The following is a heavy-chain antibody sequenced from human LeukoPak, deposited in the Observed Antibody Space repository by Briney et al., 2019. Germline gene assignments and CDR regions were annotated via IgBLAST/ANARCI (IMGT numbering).Heavy chain of an antibody. J-gene: IGHJ5*02. D-gene: IGHD3-10*01. CDR3: ARGSMVRGVITSWFDP. Sequence: PSETLSLTCTVSGGSISSSSYYWGWIRQPPGKGLEWIGSIYYSGSTYYNPSLKSRVTMSVDTSKNQFSLKLSSVTAADTAVYYCARGSMVRGVITSWFDPWGQGTLVTVSS. V-gene: IGHV4-39*07. CDR1: GGSISSSSYY. CDR2: IYYSGST.